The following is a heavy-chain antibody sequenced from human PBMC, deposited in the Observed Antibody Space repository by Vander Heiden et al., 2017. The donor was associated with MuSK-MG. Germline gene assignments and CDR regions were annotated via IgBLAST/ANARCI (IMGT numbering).Heavy chain of an antibody. CDR1: GCSIRSSSYY. D-gene: IGHD2-15*01. J-gene: IGHJ4*02. CDR2: IYYSGST. Sequence: QLQLQESGPGLVKPSETLSLTCPVSGCSIRSSSYYWGWIRQPPGRGLEWIGSIYYSGSTYYNPSRKSRVTISVDTSKNQFSLKLSSVTAADTAVYYCARHAGYCSGGSCYMYYFDYWGQGTLVTVSS. CDR3: ARHAGYCSGGSCYMYYFDY. V-gene: IGHV4-39*01.